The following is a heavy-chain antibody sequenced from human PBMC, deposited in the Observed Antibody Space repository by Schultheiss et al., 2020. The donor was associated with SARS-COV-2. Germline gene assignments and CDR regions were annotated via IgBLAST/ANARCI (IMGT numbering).Heavy chain of an antibody. CDR1: GGSVSSGSYY. J-gene: IGHJ3*02. D-gene: IGHD4-23*01. CDR3: ARTTVVTPFGSGLVAFDI. V-gene: IGHV4-61*01. Sequence: SQTLSLTCTVSGGSVSSGSYYWSWIRQPPGKGLEWIGYIYYTGSTNYNPSLMSRVTISVDTSKNQFSLKLTSVTAADTAVYYCARTTVVTPFGSGLVAFDIWGQGTMVTVSS. CDR2: IYYTGST.